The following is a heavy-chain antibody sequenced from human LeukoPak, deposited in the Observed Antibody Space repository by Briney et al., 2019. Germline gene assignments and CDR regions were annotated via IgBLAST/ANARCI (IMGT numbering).Heavy chain of an antibody. CDR2: IYYSGST. J-gene: IGHJ6*02. V-gene: IGHV4-30-4*08. CDR3: ARALSGYSSGWYDPSNYYYYGMDV. D-gene: IGHD6-19*01. CDR1: GFTFSDYY. Sequence: LRLSCAASGFTFSDYYMSWIRQPPGKGLEWIGYIYYSGSTYYNPSLKSRVTISVDTSKNQFSLKLSSVTAADTAVYYCARALSGYSSGWYDPSNYYYYGMDVWGQGTTVTVSS.